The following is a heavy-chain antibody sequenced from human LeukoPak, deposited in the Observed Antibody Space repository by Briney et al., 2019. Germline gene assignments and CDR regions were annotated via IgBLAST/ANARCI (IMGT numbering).Heavy chain of an antibody. J-gene: IGHJ5*02. CDR2: VIPIFGTA. CDR1: GGTFSSYA. V-gene: IGHV1-69*13. D-gene: IGHD6-13*01. Sequence: SVKVSCKASGGTFSSYAISWVRQAPGQGLEWMGGVIPIFGTANYAQKFQGRVTITADESTSTAYMELSSLRSEDTAVYYCASHSSSWLGERYWFDPWGQGTLVTVSS. CDR3: ASHSSSWLGERYWFDP.